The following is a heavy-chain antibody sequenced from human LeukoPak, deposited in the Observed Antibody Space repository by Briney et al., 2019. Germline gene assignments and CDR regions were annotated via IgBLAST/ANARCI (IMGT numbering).Heavy chain of an antibody. V-gene: IGHV4-34*01. J-gene: IGHJ4*02. CDR3: ARGGGSGCYTY. CDR2: TNHSGST. Sequence: SETLSLTCAVYGGSFSGYYWSWIRQPPGKGLEWIGETNHSGSTNYNPSLKSRVTISVDTSKNQFSLKLSSVTAADTAVYYCARGGGSGCYTYWGQGILVTVSS. CDR1: GGSFSGYY. D-gene: IGHD3-3*01.